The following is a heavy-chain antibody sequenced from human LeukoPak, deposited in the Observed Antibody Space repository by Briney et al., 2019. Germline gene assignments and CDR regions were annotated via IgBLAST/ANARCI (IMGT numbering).Heavy chain of an antibody. V-gene: IGHV3-30-3*01. CDR2: ISYDGSNK. CDR1: GFTFSSYA. J-gene: IGHJ4*02. D-gene: IGHD4-17*01. CDR3: AKGPTTVTTQIDY. Sequence: GGSLRLSCAASGFTFSSYAMHWVRQAPGKGLERVAVISYDGSNKYYADSVKGRFTISRDNSKNSLYLQMNSLRAEDTALYYCAKGPTTVTTQIDYWGQGTLVTVSS.